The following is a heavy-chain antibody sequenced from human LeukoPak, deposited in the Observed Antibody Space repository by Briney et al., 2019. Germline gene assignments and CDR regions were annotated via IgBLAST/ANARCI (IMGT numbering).Heavy chain of an antibody. J-gene: IGHJ4*02. CDR1: GFTFSSYW. CDR3: ARDVWGTFDY. D-gene: IGHD7-27*01. CDR2: IKKDGSEK. Sequence: PGGSLRLSCAASGFTFSSYWMSWVRQAPGKGLEWVANIKKDGSEKYYVDSVKGRFTISRDNAKNSLFLQTNSLSAEDTAVYYCARDVWGTFDYWGQGTLVTVSS. V-gene: IGHV3-7*04.